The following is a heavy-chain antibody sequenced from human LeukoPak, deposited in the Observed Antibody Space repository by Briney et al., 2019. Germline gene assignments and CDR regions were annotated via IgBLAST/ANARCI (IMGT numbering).Heavy chain of an antibody. V-gene: IGHV3-33*06. CDR1: GFTFSSYG. CDR3: AKDRGIAAAGTDY. D-gene: IGHD6-13*01. J-gene: IGHJ4*02. CDR2: IWNDGSKK. Sequence: GGSLRLSCAASGFTFSSYGMQWVRQAPGKGLEWVAVIWNDGSKKYYADSVKGRFTISRDNSKNTLYLQMNSLRAEGTAVYYCAKDRGIAAAGTDYWGQGALVTVSS.